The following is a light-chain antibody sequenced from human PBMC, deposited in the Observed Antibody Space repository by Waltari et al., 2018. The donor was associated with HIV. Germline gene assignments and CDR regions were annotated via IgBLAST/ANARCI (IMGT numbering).Light chain of an antibody. CDR1: GSTIGAGYD. Sequence: QSVLTQPPSVSGAPGQRVTISCTGRGSTIGAGYDVHWYQQLPGTAPKLLIYGNSNLPSGVPDRFSGSKSGTSASLAITGLLAEDEADYYCQSYDSSLSVWVFGGGTKLTVL. J-gene: IGLJ3*02. CDR3: QSYDSSLSVWV. V-gene: IGLV1-40*01. CDR2: GNS.